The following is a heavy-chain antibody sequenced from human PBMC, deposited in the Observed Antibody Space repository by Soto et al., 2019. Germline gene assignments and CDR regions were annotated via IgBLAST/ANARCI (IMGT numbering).Heavy chain of an antibody. CDR2: VSGYNGDT. CDR1: GYTFSRYG. D-gene: IGHD2-8*01. Sequence: QGQLVQSGPEVKKPGASVKVSCKASGYTFSRYGISWVRQAPGQGLEWMGWVSGYNGDTKYAQKVQGRVTMTIDTSTYTAYMELKSLTSDDTAKYYCAKNGQPPYYYYGMDVWGQGTTVTGSS. CDR3: AKNGQPPYYYYGMDV. J-gene: IGHJ6*02. V-gene: IGHV1-18*01.